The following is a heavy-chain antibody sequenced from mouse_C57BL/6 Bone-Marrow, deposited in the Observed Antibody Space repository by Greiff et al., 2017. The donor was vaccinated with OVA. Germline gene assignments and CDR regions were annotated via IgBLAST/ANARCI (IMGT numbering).Heavy chain of an antibody. D-gene: IGHD2-4*01. CDR3: ARGIYYDYDGFAY. V-gene: IGHV3-6*01. CDR2: ISYDGSN. CDR1: GYSITSGYY. Sequence: EVQVVESGPGLVKPSQSLSLTCSVTGYSITSGYYWHWIRQFPGNKLEWMGYISYDGSNNYNPSLKNRISITRDTAKNQFFLKLNSVTTEDTATYYCARGIYYDYDGFAYWGQGTLVTVSA. J-gene: IGHJ3*01.